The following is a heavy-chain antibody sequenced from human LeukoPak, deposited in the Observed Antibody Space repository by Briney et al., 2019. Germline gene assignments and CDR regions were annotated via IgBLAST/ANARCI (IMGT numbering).Heavy chain of an antibody. J-gene: IGHJ4*02. Sequence: GRSLRLCCAASGFTFSSYGMHWVRQAPGKGLEWVAVISYDGSNKYYADSVKGRFTISRDNPKNTLYLQMNSLRAEDTAAYYCAKERVPGLYYFDYWGQGTLVTVSS. CDR1: GFTFSSYG. CDR3: AKERVPGLYYFDY. CDR2: ISYDGSNK. V-gene: IGHV3-30*18. D-gene: IGHD7-27*01.